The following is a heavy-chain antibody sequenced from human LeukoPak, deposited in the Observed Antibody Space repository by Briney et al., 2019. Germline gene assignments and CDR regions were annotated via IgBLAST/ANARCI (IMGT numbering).Heavy chain of an antibody. Sequence: SETLSLTCAVSGDSVSSSAYHWGWVCQTPGKGLEWIGSIYYSGRTYYSPSLTSRVSLPVDTSKNQFSLWLTSVTAADTAVYYCARQQSYSTSSFDYWGQGALVTVSS. J-gene: IGHJ4*02. V-gene: IGHV4-39*01. CDR3: ARQQSYSTSSFDY. CDR1: GDSVSSSAYH. D-gene: IGHD6-6*01. CDR2: IYYSGRT.